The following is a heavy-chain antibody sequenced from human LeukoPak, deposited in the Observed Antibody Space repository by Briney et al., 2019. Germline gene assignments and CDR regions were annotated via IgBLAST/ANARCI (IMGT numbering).Heavy chain of an antibody. CDR1: GFTFDDYT. D-gene: IGHD3-10*01. V-gene: IGHV3-48*01. CDR3: ARGGILWFGELLDFDY. CDR2: ISSSSSTI. Sequence: PGGSLRLSCAASGFTFDDYTMHWVRQAPGKGLEWVSYISSSSSTIYYADSVKGRFTISRDNAKNSLYLQMNSLRAEDTAVYYCARGGILWFGELLDFDYWGQGTLVTVSS. J-gene: IGHJ4*02.